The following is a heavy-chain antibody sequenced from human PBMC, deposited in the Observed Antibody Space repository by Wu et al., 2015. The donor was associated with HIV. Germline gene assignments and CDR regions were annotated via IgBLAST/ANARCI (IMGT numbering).Heavy chain of an antibody. V-gene: IGHV1-69*18. Sequence: QVQLVQSGAGVKKPGSSVKVSCKASGGSFSDYAISWVRQAPGQGLEWMGRIIPMYGKPIDAQKFQGRITITADDSTSTVDMELSSLRSEDTAVYFCARDRDGGGFYHGMDVWGQGTTVTVSS. D-gene: IGHD2-15*01. J-gene: IGHJ6*02. CDR2: IIPMYGKP. CDR3: ARDRDGGGFYHGMDV. CDR1: GGSFSDYA.